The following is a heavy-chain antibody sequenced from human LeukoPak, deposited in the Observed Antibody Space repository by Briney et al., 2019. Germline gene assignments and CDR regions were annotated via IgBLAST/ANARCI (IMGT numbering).Heavy chain of an antibody. CDR1: GFTFSRYA. D-gene: IGHD2-15*01. V-gene: IGHV3-23*01. J-gene: IGHJ4*02. CDR2: ISGSGDNT. CDR3: AKDSSASCYSPLDY. Sequence: GGSLRLSCAASGFTFSRYAMSWVRQAPGKGLEWVSVISGSGDNTYYADSVKGRFTISRDNSKNTLYLQMNSLRAEDTAVYYCAKDSSASCYSPLDYWGQGTLVTVSS.